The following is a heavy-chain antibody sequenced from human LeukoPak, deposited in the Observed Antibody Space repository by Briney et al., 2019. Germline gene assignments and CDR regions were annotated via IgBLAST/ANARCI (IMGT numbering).Heavy chain of an antibody. D-gene: IGHD2-2*01. CDR1: VGSISSSAW. CDR2: IYHTGSP. Sequence: PSETLSLTCTVSVGSISSSAWLSWVRQPPGKGLEWIGEIYHTGSPNYNPSLKSRATISIDRSKNQFFLKLNSVTAADTAVYYCTRDPRCSSPDCPRDYWGQGTLVTVSS. J-gene: IGHJ4*02. V-gene: IGHV4-4*02. CDR3: TRDPRCSSPDCPRDY.